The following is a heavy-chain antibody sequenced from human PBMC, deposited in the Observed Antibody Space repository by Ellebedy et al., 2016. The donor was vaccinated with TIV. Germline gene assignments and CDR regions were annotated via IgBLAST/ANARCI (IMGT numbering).Heavy chain of an antibody. V-gene: IGHV3-23*01. D-gene: IGHD6-19*01. J-gene: IGHJ4*02. CDR2: INANGVSI. Sequence: GESLKISCAASGFTFSSYAMSWVRQAPGQGLEWVSGINANGVSIAYADSVKGRFTISRDNSRDTLYLQMNSLRADDTATYYCAKTVPGAVAGDFWGQGTLVTVFS. CDR1: GFTFSSYA. CDR3: AKTVPGAVAGDF.